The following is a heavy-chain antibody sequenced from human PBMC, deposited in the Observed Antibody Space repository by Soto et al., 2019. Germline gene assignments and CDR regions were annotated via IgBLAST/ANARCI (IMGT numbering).Heavy chain of an antibody. Sequence: SVKVSCKASGYTFTSYGISWVRQAPGQGLEWMGRIIPILGIANYAQKFQGRVTITADKSTSTAYMELSSLRSEDAAVYYCARDLGIVGGRHSDWGQGTLVTVSS. CDR2: IIPILGIA. CDR1: GYTFTSYG. CDR3: ARDLGIVGGRHSD. D-gene: IGHD1-26*01. V-gene: IGHV1-69*04. J-gene: IGHJ4*02.